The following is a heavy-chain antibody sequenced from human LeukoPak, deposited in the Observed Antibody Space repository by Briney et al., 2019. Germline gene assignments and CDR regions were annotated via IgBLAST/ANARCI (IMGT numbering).Heavy chain of an antibody. J-gene: IGHJ4*02. Sequence: GGSLRLSCAASGFTFSSYSMNWVRRAPGKGLEWVSSISSSSSYIYYANSVKGRFTISRDNAKNSLYLQMNSLRAEDTAVYYCARGIAAQPLDYWGQGTLVTVSS. CDR1: GFTFSSYS. CDR2: ISSSSSYI. CDR3: ARGIAAQPLDY. D-gene: IGHD6-25*01. V-gene: IGHV3-21*01.